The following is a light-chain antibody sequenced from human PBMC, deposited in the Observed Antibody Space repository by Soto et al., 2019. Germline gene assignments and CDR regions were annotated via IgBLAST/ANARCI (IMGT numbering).Light chain of an antibody. Sequence: EIVLTQSPATLSLSPGESATLSCRASQTVGRYLAWYQQKPGQVPRLLIYHASDRATGIPARFSGSGSETDFALTISSLEPEDFAIYYCQQRRDWPLITFGQGTRLEI. CDR2: HAS. V-gene: IGKV3-11*01. CDR3: QQRRDWPLIT. J-gene: IGKJ5*01. CDR1: QTVGRY.